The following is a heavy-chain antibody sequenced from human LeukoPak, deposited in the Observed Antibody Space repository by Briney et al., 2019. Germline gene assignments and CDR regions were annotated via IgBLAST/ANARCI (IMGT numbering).Heavy chain of an antibody. CDR2: ISGSGHNT. Sequence: PGGSLRLSCAASGFTFSGYTIHWVRQAPGKGLEWVSAISGSGHNTYYADSVKGRFTISRDNSKNTLYLQMNSLRAEDTAVYYCAKAYYDILTGLGFIGMDVWGQGTTVTVSS. J-gene: IGHJ6*02. CDR3: AKAYYDILTGLGFIGMDV. CDR1: GFTFSGYT. D-gene: IGHD3-9*01. V-gene: IGHV3-23*01.